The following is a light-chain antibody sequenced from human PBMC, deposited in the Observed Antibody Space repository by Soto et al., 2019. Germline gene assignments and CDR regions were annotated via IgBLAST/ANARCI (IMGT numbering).Light chain of an antibody. CDR3: QQRSNWPPVIT. Sequence: EIVMTQSPATLSVSPGERATLPCRAIQSVSSNLAWYQQKPGQAPRLLIYGASTRATGIPARFSGSGSGTDFTLTISRLEPEDFAVYYCQQRSNWPPVITFGGGTKVDIK. J-gene: IGKJ4*01. V-gene: IGKV3-15*01. CDR1: QSVSSN. CDR2: GAS.